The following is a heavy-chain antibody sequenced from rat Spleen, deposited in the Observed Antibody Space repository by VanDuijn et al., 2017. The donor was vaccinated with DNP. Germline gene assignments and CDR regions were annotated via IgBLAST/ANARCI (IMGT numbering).Heavy chain of an antibody. CDR2: ISYDGSST. CDR3: VRDSSSAY. V-gene: IGHV5-29*01. CDR1: GFTFSNYD. J-gene: IGHJ3*01. Sequence: EVQLVESGGGLVQPGRSLKLSCAASGFTFSNYDMAWVRQAPTKGLEWVATISYDGSSTYYRDSVKGRFSISRDNAKSTLYLEMNSLRSDDTATYYCVRDSSSAYWGQGTLVTVSS. D-gene: IGHD1-2*01.